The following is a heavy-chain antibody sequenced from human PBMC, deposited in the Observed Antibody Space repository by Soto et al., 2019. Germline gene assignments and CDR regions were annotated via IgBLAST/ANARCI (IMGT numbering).Heavy chain of an antibody. CDR2: IKQDGSEK. J-gene: IGHJ6*02. Sequence: PGGSLRLSCAASGFTFSTYWMNWVRQAPGKGLEWVAKIKQDGSEKHYVDSVKGRFTISRDNAKNSLYLQMNSLRAGDTAVYYCARGYYGMDVWGQGTTVTVS. CDR1: GFTFSTYW. V-gene: IGHV3-7*03. CDR3: ARGYYGMDV.